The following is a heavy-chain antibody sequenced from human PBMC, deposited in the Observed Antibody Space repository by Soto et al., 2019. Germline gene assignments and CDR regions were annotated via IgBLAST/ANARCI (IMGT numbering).Heavy chain of an antibody. CDR1: GFSVGDAW. D-gene: IGHD2-21*01. CDR2: SKSIRDGGTT. Sequence: EIHLLASGGGLVKPGGSLRLSCTASGFSVGDAWINWGRQAPGMGLQLVGRSKSIRDGGTTDFAAPVKDRFAISRDDSENTVYMQMNGLKIADTAVYYCSTDANFRWRFVRHDYWGHGSLVNVSS. J-gene: IGHJ4*01. V-gene: IGHV3-15*05. CDR3: STDANFRWRFVRHDY.